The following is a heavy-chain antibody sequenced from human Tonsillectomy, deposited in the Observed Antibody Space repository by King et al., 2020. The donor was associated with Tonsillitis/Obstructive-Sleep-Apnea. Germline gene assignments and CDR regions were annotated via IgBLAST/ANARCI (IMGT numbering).Heavy chain of an antibody. D-gene: IGHD5-24*01. CDR3: ASGRTWLST. Sequence: EVQLVESGGGLIQPGGSLRLSCAASGLTVMANYMTWVRQAPGKGLEWVSIIYAAGSTKYADSVTGRFTISRDNSKNTVELQRKSLRDEDTAVYYCASGRTWLSTWGQGTLVTVSS. J-gene: IGHJ5*02. V-gene: IGHV3-53*01. CDR1: GLTVMANY. CDR2: IYAAGST.